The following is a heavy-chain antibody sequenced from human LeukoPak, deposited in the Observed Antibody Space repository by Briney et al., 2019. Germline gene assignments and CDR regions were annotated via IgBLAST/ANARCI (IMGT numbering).Heavy chain of an antibody. CDR2: IRSKAYGGTT. V-gene: IGHV3-49*04. Sequence: GGSLRLSCTASGFTFGDYAMSWVRQAPGKGLEWVGFIRSKAYGGTTEYAASVKGRFTISRDDSKSIAYLQMNSLKTEDTAVYYCRMRGFDYWGQGTLVTVSS. CDR1: GFTFGDYA. CDR3: RMRGFDY. D-gene: IGHD2-8*01. J-gene: IGHJ4*02.